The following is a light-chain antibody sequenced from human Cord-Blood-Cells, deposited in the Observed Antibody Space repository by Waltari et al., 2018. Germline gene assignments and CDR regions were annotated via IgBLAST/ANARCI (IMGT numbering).Light chain of an antibody. V-gene: IGKV3-11*01. CDR2: DAS. CDR3: QQRSNWPPLT. Sequence: ELVLTQSPATLSLSQGDRATLSCRASQSVSSYLAWYQQKPGQAPRLLIYDASNRATGIPARFSGSGSGTDFTLTISSLEPEDFAVYYCQQRSNWPPLTFGGGTKVEIK. J-gene: IGKJ4*01. CDR1: QSVSSY.